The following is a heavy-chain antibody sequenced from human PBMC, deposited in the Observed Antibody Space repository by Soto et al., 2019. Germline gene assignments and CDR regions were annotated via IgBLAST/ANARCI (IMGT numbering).Heavy chain of an antibody. Sequence: QVQLVQSGSEVKKPGSSVKVSCKASGGSFSSNPISWVRQAPGQGLEWMAGIIPIFATVHYAQKFQGRVTITADESTSTAYRELTSLRYEDTAVYFCASGGRGYSSAPRYYFDYWGQGTLVTVSS. CDR2: IIPIFATV. CDR3: ASGGRGYSSAPRYYFDY. J-gene: IGHJ4*02. CDR1: GGSFSSNP. V-gene: IGHV1-69*01. D-gene: IGHD5-18*01.